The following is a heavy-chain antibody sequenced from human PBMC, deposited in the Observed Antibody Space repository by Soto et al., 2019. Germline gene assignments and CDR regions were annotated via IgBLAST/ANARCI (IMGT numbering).Heavy chain of an antibody. Sequence: EVQLVESGGGLGKLGGSLSLSCAASGFIFSNSIINWVRQAPGQGPELVSSISGSSDFLYYADSVKGRFTISRDTGTNSLYLQMTSLRAEDTAVYYCAPSTWYAFHIWVQATMFTVSS. CDR3: APSTWYAFHI. V-gene: IGHV3-21*01. CDR1: GFIFSNSI. CDR2: ISGSSDFL. D-gene: IGHD2-2*01. J-gene: IGHJ3*02.